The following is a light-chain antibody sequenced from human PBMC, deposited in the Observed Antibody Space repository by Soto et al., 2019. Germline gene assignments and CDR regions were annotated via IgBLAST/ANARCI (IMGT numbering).Light chain of an antibody. CDR3: STWDDSLNGVL. J-gene: IGLJ2*01. CDR2: SNI. CDR1: SSNIGSNT. Sequence: QSVLTQPPSASGTPGQRVTISCSGSSSNIGSNTVNWYQQLPETAPKLLIYSNIELPSGVPARFSGSKSGTSASLAISGPQSEDEADYYCSTWDDSLNGVLFGGGTKLTVL. V-gene: IGLV1-44*01.